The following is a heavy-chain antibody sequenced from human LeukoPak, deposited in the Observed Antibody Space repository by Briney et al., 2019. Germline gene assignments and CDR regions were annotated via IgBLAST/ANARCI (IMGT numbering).Heavy chain of an antibody. V-gene: IGHV3-7*01. J-gene: IGHJ4*02. CDR1: GYSISSGYY. CDR2: IKQDGSEK. Sequence: ETLSLTCTVSGYSISSGYYWGWIRQPPGKGLEWVANIKQDGSEKYYVDSVKGRFTISRDNAKNSLSLQMNSLRAEDTAVYYCARFLGTYYYDSSGYHYVGYFDYWGQGTLVTVSS. CDR3: ARFLGTYYYDSSGYHYVGYFDY. D-gene: IGHD3-22*01.